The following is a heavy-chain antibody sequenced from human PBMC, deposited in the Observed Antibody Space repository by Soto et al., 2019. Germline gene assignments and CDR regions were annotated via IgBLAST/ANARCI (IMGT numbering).Heavy chain of an antibody. CDR3: ARVGVGATYPWYYFDY. J-gene: IGHJ4*02. D-gene: IGHD1-26*01. CDR2: IWYDGSNK. Sequence: GESLKISCAASGFTFSSYGMHWVRQAPGKGLEWVAVIWYDGSNKYYADSVKGRFTISRDNSKNTLYLQMNSLRAEDTAVYYCARVGVGATYPWYYFDYWGQGTLVTVSS. CDR1: GFTFSSYG. V-gene: IGHV3-33*01.